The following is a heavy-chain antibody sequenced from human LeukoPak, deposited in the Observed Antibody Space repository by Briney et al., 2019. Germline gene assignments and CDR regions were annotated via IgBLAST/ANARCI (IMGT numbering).Heavy chain of an antibody. J-gene: IGHJ3*02. V-gene: IGHV3-9*01. Sequence: GGSLRLSCAASGFTFDDYAMHWVRQAPGKGLEWVSGISWNSGSIGYADSVKGRFTISRDNAKNSLYLQMNSLRAEDTALYYCAKDIFTETTVATRAFDIWGQGTVVTVSS. CDR3: AKDIFTETTVATRAFDI. CDR2: ISWNSGSI. D-gene: IGHD4-23*01. CDR1: GFTFDDYA.